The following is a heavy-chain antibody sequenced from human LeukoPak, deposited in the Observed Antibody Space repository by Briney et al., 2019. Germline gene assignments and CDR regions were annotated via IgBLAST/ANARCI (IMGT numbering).Heavy chain of an antibody. V-gene: IGHV3-23*01. CDR3: AKAHKSLGVGAMLTFDY. CDR2: ITGSGAST. D-gene: IGHD1-26*01. CDR1: GFTFSSYA. J-gene: IGHJ4*02. Sequence: GSLRLSCAASGFTFSSYAMSWVRQAPGKGLEWVSGITGSGASTYYADSVKGRFTISRDNSKNRLYLQMNSLRAEDTAVYYCAKAHKSLGVGAMLTFDYWGQGTLVTVSS.